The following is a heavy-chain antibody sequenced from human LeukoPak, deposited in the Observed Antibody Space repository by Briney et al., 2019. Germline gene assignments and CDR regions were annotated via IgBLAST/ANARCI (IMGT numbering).Heavy chain of an antibody. CDR3: ARDCSGGIGPSPEFDY. J-gene: IGHJ4*02. Sequence: ASVKVSCKASGYTFTGYYMHWVRQAPGQGLEWMGWINPNSGGTNYAQKFQGRVTMTRDTSTSTAYMELSRLRSDDTAVYYCARDCSGGIGPSPEFDYWGQGTLVTVSS. CDR2: INPNSGGT. V-gene: IGHV1-2*02. CDR1: GYTFTGYY. D-gene: IGHD2-15*01.